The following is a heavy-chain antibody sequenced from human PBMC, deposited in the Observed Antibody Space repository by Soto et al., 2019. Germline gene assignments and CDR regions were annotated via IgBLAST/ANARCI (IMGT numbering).Heavy chain of an antibody. V-gene: IGHV3-33*01. D-gene: IGHD1-1*01. CDR1: GFTFSSYG. CDR3: AGNSHDYYYYYVMDV. Sequence: GGSLSLSCAASGFTFSSYGMHWVRQAPGRGLEWVAVIWYDGSNKYYADSVKGRFTISRDNSKNTFYLQMNSLRAEDTALYYCAGNSHDYYYYYVMDVWGQGTTVTV. CDR2: IWYDGSNK. J-gene: IGHJ6*02.